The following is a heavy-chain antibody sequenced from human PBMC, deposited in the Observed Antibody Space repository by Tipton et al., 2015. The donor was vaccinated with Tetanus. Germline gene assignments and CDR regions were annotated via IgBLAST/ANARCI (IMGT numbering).Heavy chain of an antibody. V-gene: IGHV4-34*01. CDR3: ARCRVYYYGSGSPNLYYYYGMDV. CDR1: GGSFSGYY. Sequence: TLSLTCAVYGGSFSGYYWSWIRQPPGKGLEWIGEINHSGSTNYNPSLKSRVTISVDTSKNQFSLKLSSMTAADTAVYYCARCRVYYYGSGSPNLYYYYGMDVWGQGTTVTVSS. D-gene: IGHD3-10*01. CDR2: INHSGST. J-gene: IGHJ6*02.